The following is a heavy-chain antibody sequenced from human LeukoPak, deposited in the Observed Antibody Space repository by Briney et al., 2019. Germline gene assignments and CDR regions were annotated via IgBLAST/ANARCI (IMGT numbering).Heavy chain of an antibody. V-gene: IGHV4-38-2*02. J-gene: IGHJ4*02. CDR2: IYHSGST. Sequence: SETLSLTCTVSGYSLRSGYYWGWIRPPPGKGLEWIGSIYHSGSTSYNPSLKSRVTISVDTSKNHFSLKLSSVTAADTAVYDCARGRSWTPNFDYWGQGTLVTVSS. CDR1: GYSLRSGYY. CDR3: ARGRSWTPNFDY. D-gene: IGHD6-13*01.